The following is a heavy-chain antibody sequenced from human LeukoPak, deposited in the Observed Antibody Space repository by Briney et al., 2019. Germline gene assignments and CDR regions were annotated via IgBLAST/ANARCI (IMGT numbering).Heavy chain of an antibody. CDR3: ARGPSSRSGKQDS. CDR2: ISSNGNKI. CDR1: EFTFNNFA. J-gene: IGHJ4*02. V-gene: IGHV3-30*01. Sequence: GKSLRLSCTASEFTFNNFALHWVRQAPGKGLEWVAVISSNGNKIYYADSVRGRFTIFRDTSNKTVSLHMNDMRVEDTAFCYCARGPSSRSGKQDSWGRGTLVTVSS. D-gene: IGHD6-6*01.